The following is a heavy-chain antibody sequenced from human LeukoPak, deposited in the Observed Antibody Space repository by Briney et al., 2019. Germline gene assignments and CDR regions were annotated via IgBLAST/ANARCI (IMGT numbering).Heavy chain of an antibody. J-gene: IGHJ4*02. CDR3: ARVQGSGSYLADFDY. CDR1: GYTFTSYG. CDR2: ISAYNGNT. Sequence: ASVKVSCKASGYTFTSYGISWVRQAPGQGLEWMGWISAYNGNTNYAQKLQGGVTMTTDTSTSTAYMELRSLRSDDTAVYYCARVQGSGSYLADFDYWGQGTLVTVSS. V-gene: IGHV1-18*01. D-gene: IGHD3-10*01.